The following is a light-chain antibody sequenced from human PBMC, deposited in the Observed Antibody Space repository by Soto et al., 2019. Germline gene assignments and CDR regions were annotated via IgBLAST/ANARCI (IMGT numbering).Light chain of an antibody. CDR2: AAS. J-gene: IGKJ3*01. Sequence: DIPMTQSPSSLSASVGDRVTITCRASQGISNYLAWYQQKPGKVPKLLIYAASTLQSGVPSRFSRSGSGTDFTLTISGLQPEDVATYYCQKYNSAPRTFGPGTKVDIK. CDR1: QGISNY. CDR3: QKYNSAPRT. V-gene: IGKV1-27*01.